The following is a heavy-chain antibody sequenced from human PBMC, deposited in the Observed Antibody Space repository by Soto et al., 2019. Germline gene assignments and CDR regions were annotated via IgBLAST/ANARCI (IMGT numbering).Heavy chain of an antibody. Sequence: ASVKVSCKVSGYTLTELSMHWVRQAPGKGLEWMGGFDPEDGETIYAQEFQGRVTMTEDTSTDTAYMELSSLRSEDTAVYYCATISLRGVIPNFDYWGQGTLVTVSS. V-gene: IGHV1-24*01. CDR2: FDPEDGET. CDR1: GYTLTELS. J-gene: IGHJ4*02. D-gene: IGHD3-10*01. CDR3: ATISLRGVIPNFDY.